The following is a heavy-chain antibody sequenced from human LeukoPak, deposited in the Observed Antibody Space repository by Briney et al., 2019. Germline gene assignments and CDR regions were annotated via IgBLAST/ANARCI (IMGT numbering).Heavy chain of an antibody. CDR2: KSGSGSA. CDR3: AKLASQGCCSSGASVIN. Sequence: GGSLRLSCAASGFTFSSYAMSWVRQAPGKGLEWVSAKSGSGSAYYADSVRGRFTISRDNSKNTLVLQMSSLRADDTAVYYCAKLASQGCCSSGASVINWGQGTLVSVSS. V-gene: IGHV3-23*01. J-gene: IGHJ4*02. D-gene: IGHD2-15*01. CDR1: GFTFSSYA.